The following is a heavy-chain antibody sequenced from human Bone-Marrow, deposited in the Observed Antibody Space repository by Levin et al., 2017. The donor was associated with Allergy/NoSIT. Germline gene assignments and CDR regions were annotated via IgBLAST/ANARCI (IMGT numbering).Heavy chain of an antibody. J-gene: IGHJ4*02. CDR2: ISGSGGST. CDR3: AKDLPLDIVATTFYRPFDY. V-gene: IGHV3-23*01. D-gene: IGHD5-12*01. Sequence: AGGSLRLSCAASGFTFSSYAMSWVRQAPGKGLEWVSAISGSGGSTYYADSVKGRFTISRDNSKNTLYLQMNSLRAEDTAVYYCAKDLPLDIVATTFYRPFDYWGQGTLVTVSS. CDR1: GFTFSSYA.